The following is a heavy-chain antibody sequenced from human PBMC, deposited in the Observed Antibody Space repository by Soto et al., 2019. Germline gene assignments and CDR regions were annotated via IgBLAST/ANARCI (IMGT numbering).Heavy chain of an antibody. J-gene: IGHJ6*02. Sequence: PWGSLRLSCAASGFTFNSYAISWVRHSPLKWLEWVSSVSAGGDMTYYSDSVKGRFTISRDNSNNALFLQMNSLRIEDTALYYCARGDRGGSGSPASYYYSGLDVWGQGTTVTVSS. V-gene: IGHV3-23*01. CDR2: VSAGGDMT. CDR3: ARGDRGGSGSPASYYYSGLDV. CDR1: GFTFNSYA. D-gene: IGHD3-10*01.